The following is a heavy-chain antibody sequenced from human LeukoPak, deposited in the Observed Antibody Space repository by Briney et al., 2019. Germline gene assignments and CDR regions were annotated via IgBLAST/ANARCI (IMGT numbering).Heavy chain of an antibody. CDR3: AKDYSNYCDY. Sequence: GRSLRLSCAASGFTFSSYGMHWVRQAPGKGLEWVAVISYDGSNKYYADPVKGRFTISRDNSKNTLYLQMNSLRAEDTAVYYCAKDYSNYCDYWGQGTLVTVSS. CDR1: GFTFSSYG. J-gene: IGHJ4*02. CDR2: ISYDGSNK. V-gene: IGHV3-30*18. D-gene: IGHD4-11*01.